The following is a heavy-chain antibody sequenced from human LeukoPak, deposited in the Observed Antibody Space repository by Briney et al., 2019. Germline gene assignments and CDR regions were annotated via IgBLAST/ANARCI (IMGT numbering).Heavy chain of an antibody. CDR2: ISYDGSNK. V-gene: IGHV3-30*01. Sequence: GRSLRLSCAASGFTFSSYAMHWVRQAPGKGLEWVAVISYDGSNKYYADSVKGRFTISRDNSKNTLYLQMNSLRAEDTAVYYCARDANPYRPLQPPRYWGQGTLVTVSS. CDR1: GFTFSSYA. D-gene: IGHD1-14*01. J-gene: IGHJ4*02. CDR3: ARDANPYRPLQPPRY.